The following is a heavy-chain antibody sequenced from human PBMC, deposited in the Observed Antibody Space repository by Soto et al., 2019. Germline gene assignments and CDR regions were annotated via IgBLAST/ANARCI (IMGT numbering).Heavy chain of an antibody. Sequence: GXSVKVSCKASVYTFTCYYMHWVRQAPGQGLEWMGWINPNSGGTNYAQKFQGRVTMTRDTSISTAYMELSRLRSDDTAVYYCARGGSGWYPIILDYWGQGTLVTVSS. V-gene: IGHV1-2*02. CDR2: INPNSGGT. D-gene: IGHD6-19*01. CDR3: ARGGSGWYPIILDY. J-gene: IGHJ4*02. CDR1: VYTFTCYY.